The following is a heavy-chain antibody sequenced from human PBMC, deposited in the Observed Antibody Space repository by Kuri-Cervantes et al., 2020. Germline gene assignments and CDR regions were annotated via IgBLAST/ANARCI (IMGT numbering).Heavy chain of an antibody. J-gene: IGHJ3*02. V-gene: IGHV3-21*01. CDR1: GFTFSTYA. D-gene: IGHD3-10*01. CDR3: ARGHELLWFGEPIWGDAFDI. CDR2: ISRNSDYI. Sequence: GESLKISCAVSGFTFSTYAMNWVRQAPGKGLEWVSSISRNSDYIYYADSVRGRFTISRDNAKNSLYLQMNSLRAEDTAVYYCARGHELLWFGEPIWGDAFDIWGQGTMVTVSS.